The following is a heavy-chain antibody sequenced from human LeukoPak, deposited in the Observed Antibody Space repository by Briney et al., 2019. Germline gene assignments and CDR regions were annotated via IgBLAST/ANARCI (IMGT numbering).Heavy chain of an antibody. V-gene: IGHV4-38-2*02. D-gene: IGHD3-16*01. J-gene: IGHJ3*02. CDR2: IYNSGST. CDR1: GYSISSGYY. Sequence: SETLSLTCTVSGYSISSGYYWGWIRQPPGKGLEWIGSIYNSGSTYYNPSLKSRVTISVDTSKNQFSLKLSSVTAADTAVYYCARDPGGWDAFDIWGQGTMVTVSS. CDR3: ARDPGGWDAFDI.